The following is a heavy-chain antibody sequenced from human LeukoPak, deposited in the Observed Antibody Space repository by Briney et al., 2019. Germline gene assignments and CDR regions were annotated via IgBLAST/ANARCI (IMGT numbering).Heavy chain of an antibody. CDR3: AREMRFGQNAP. CDR2: MYSGGAT. CDR1: GFTFSSYA. Sequence: GGSLRLSCAASGFTFSSYAMSWVRQAPGKGLECVSVMYSGGATHYAESVKGRFTISRDNSKNTLYLKMKSLRADDTAVYYCAREMRFGQNAPGGQGTLVIVSS. J-gene: IGHJ4*02. D-gene: IGHD3-10*01. V-gene: IGHV3-53*01.